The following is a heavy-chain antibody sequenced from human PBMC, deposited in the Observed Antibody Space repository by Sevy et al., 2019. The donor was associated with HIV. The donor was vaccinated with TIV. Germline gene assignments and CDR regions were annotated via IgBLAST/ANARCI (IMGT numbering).Heavy chain of an antibody. CDR2: ISYDGSNK. CDR3: ARDYCSGGSCYSGYFQH. Sequence: GGSLRLSCAASGFTFSSYAMHWVRQALGKGLEWVAVISYDGSNKYYADSVKGRFTISRDNSKNTLYLQMNSLRAEDTAVYYCARDYCSGGSCYSGYFQHWGQGTLVTVSS. J-gene: IGHJ1*01. V-gene: IGHV3-30-3*01. D-gene: IGHD2-15*01. CDR1: GFTFSSYA.